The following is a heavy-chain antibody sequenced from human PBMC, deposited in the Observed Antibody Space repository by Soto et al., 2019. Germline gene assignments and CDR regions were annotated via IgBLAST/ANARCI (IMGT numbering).Heavy chain of an antibody. V-gene: IGHV1-18*01. CDR1: GYTFTSYG. CDR3: ARVVSLVNRHSTRCSTYPCPHYSGLGS. Sequence: ASEKVSCKASGYTFTSYGISWVRQAPGQGLEWMGWISAYNGNTNYAQKFQGRGTITTDTSTSTAYMELTSLRSDDTAVYYCARVVSLVNRHSTRCSTYPCPHYSGLGSW. J-gene: IGHJ5*01. CDR2: ISAYNGNT. D-gene: IGHD2-2*01.